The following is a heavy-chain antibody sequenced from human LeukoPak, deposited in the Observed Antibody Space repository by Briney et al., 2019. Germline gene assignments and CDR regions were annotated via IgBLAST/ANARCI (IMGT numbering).Heavy chain of an antibody. CDR1: GYTFTSYD. V-gene: IGHV1-8*01. D-gene: IGHD3-3*01. Sequence: ASVKVSCKASGYTFTSYDINWVRQATGQGLEWMGWMNPNSGNTGYAQKFQGRVTMTRNTSISTAYMELSSLRSEGTAVYYCARGDVRENWFDPWGQGTLVTVSS. CDR2: MNPNSGNT. J-gene: IGHJ5*02. CDR3: ARGDVRENWFDP.